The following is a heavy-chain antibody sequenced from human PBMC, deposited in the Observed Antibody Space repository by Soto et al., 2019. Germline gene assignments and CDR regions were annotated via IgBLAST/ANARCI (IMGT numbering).Heavy chain of an antibody. Sequence: SQTLSLTCGISGDSVSSDNAVWNWIRQSPSRGLEWLGRTYYRSQWYTDYALSVRSRITINPDTSKNQFSLQLNSVNPEDTAVYYCEREATIRRGIINHIDYWGQAFLVTVSS. J-gene: IGHJ4*02. CDR2: TYYRSQWYT. CDR3: EREATIRRGIINHIDY. CDR1: GDSVSSDNAV. D-gene: IGHD3-10*01. V-gene: IGHV6-1*01.